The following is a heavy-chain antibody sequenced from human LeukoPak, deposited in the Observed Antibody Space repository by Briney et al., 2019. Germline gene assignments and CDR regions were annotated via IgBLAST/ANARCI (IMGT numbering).Heavy chain of an antibody. Sequence: PSETLSLTCSVSGGSFSGYYWGWIRQPPGKGLEWIGSIYYSKNTYYNPSLKSRVTISADTSKNQFSLTLGSVSATDTAVYYCVSPRGFSYGYFDYWGQGTLVTVSS. CDR2: IYYSKNT. CDR3: VSPRGFSYGYFDY. J-gene: IGHJ4*02. D-gene: IGHD5-18*01. CDR1: GGSFSGYY. V-gene: IGHV4-39*01.